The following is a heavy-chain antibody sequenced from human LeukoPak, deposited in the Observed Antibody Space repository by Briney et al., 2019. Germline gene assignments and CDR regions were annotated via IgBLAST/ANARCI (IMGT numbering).Heavy chain of an antibody. J-gene: IGHJ6*03. D-gene: IGHD1-26*01. CDR1: GGSFSGYY. CDR3: VVHPDYYYYMDV. V-gene: IGHV4-34*01. Sequence: SETLSLTCAVYGGSFSGYYWSWIRQPPGKGLEWIGEINHSGSTNYNPSLKSRVTISVDTSKNQFSLKLSSVTAADTAVYYCVVHPDYYYYMDVWGKGTTVTVSS. CDR2: INHSGST.